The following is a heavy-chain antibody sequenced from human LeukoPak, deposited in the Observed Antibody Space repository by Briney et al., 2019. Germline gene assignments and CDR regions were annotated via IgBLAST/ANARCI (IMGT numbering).Heavy chain of an antibody. Sequence: PSETLSLTCTVSGGAISSYYWSWIRQPPGKGLEWIGYIYYSGGTKYNPSLMSRVTISVDRAQSQFSLSLTSVTAADTAVYYCARGGGYGDSQNRIGAFDIWGQGTMVTVSS. CDR1: GGAISSYY. D-gene: IGHD4-17*01. V-gene: IGHV4-59*01. J-gene: IGHJ3*02. CDR3: ARGGGYGDSQNRIGAFDI. CDR2: IYYSGGT.